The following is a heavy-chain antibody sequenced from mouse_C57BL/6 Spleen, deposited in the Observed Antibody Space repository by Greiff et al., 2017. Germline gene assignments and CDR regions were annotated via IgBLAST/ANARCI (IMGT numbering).Heavy chain of an antibody. CDR1: GYTFTSYW. D-gene: IGHD1-1*01. Sequence: QFQLQQPGAELVRPGSSVKLSCKASGYTFTSYWMHWVKQRPIQGLEWIGNIDPSDSETHYNQKFTDKATLTVDKSSSTAYMQLSSLTSEDSAVYYCAREGFITTVVAFDYWGKGTTRTVSS. V-gene: IGHV1-52*01. J-gene: IGHJ2*01. CDR2: IDPSDSET. CDR3: AREGFITTVVAFDY.